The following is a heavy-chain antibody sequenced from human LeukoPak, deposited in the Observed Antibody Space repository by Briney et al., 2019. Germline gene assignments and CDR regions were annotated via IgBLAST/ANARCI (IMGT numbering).Heavy chain of an antibody. V-gene: IGHV3-30*04. D-gene: IGHD6-19*01. J-gene: IGHJ4*02. CDR2: ISYDGSNK. CDR1: GFTFSSYA. CDR3: ARDPNAAVAGTGYY. Sequence: GGSLRLSCAASGFTFSSYAMHWVRQAPGKGLEWVAVISYDGSNKYYADSVKGRFTISRDNSKNTLYLQMNSLRAEDTAVYYCARDPNAAVAGTGYYWGQGTLVTVSS.